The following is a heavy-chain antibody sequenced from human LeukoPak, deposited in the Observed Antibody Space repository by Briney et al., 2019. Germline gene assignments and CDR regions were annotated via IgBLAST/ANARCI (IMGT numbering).Heavy chain of an antibody. CDR2: IRYDGSNK. CDR3: AKDYGDYAPIAFDI. J-gene: IGHJ3*02. V-gene: IGHV3-30*02. CDR1: GFTFSSYG. D-gene: IGHD4-17*01. Sequence: GGSLRLSCAASGFTFSSYGMQWVRQAPGKGLEWVAFIRYDGSNKYYADSVKGRFTISRDNSKNTLYLQMNSLRAEDTAVYYCAKDYGDYAPIAFDIWGQGTMVTVSS.